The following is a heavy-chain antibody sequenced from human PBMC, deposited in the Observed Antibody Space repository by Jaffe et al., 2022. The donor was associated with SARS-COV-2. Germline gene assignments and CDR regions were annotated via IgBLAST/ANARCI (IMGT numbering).Heavy chain of an antibody. Sequence: QVQLQESGPGLVKPSETLSLTCTVSGGSISSYYWSWIRQPAGKGLEWIGRIYTSGSTNYNPSLKSRVTMSVDTSKNQFSLKLSSVTAADTAVYYCARLAPWIQLSTDAFDIWGQGTMVTVSS. CDR2: IYTSGST. D-gene: IGHD5-18*01. CDR1: GGSISSYY. V-gene: IGHV4-4*07. J-gene: IGHJ3*02. CDR3: ARLAPWIQLSTDAFDI.